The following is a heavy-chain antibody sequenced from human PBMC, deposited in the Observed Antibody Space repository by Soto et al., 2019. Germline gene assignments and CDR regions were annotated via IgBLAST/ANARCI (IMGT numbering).Heavy chain of an antibody. Sequence: GGSLRLSCAASGFTFSSYEMNWVRQAPGKGLEWVSYISSSGSTIYYADSVKGRFTISRDNAKNSLYLQMNSLRAEDTAVYYCARKAVAGRGWFDPWGQGTLVTVSS. V-gene: IGHV3-48*03. CDR3: ARKAVAGRGWFDP. CDR1: GFTFSSYE. J-gene: IGHJ5*02. D-gene: IGHD6-19*01. CDR2: ISSSGSTI.